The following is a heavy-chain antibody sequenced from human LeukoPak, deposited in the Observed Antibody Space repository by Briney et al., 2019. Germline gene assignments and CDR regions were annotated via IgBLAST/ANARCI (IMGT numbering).Heavy chain of an antibody. J-gene: IGHJ3*02. D-gene: IGHD3-10*01. CDR1: GFTFNTYS. V-gene: IGHV3-21*01. CDR2: IGSRSSDI. Sequence: PGGSLRLSCAVSGFTFNTYSMNWVRQAPGKGLEWVSSIGSRSSDIYYVDSVKGRFTSSRDNAKNSVYLQMNSLRAEDTAVYYCARDEVSDVFHIWGQGTMVTVSS. CDR3: ARDEVSDVFHI.